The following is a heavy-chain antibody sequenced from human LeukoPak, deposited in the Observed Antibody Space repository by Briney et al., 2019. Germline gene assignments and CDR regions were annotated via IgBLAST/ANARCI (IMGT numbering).Heavy chain of an antibody. D-gene: IGHD6-6*01. CDR3: ATVPGHPWYFDY. V-gene: IGHV1-18*01. CDR1: GYTFTSYG. CDR2: ISAYNGNT. J-gene: IGHJ4*02. Sequence: SVKVSCKASGYTFTSYGISWVRHAPGQGLEWMGWISAYNGNTNYAQKLQGRVTMTTDTSTSTAYMELRSLRSDDTAVYYCATVPGHPWYFDYWGQGTLVTVSS.